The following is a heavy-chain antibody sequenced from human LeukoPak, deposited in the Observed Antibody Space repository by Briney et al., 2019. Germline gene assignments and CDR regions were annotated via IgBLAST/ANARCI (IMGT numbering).Heavy chain of an antibody. J-gene: IGHJ6*03. Sequence: GRSLRLSCAASGFTFSSYWMSWVRQAPGKGLEWVANIKQDGSEKYYVDSVKGRFTITRNNAKNSLYLQMNSLRAEDTAVYYCARASSIIVVVPAAIIGQYYYYYMDVWGKGTTVTVSS. CDR3: ARASSIIVVVPAAIIGQYYYYYMDV. V-gene: IGHV3-7*01. CDR1: GFTFSSYW. D-gene: IGHD2-2*01. CDR2: IKQDGSEK.